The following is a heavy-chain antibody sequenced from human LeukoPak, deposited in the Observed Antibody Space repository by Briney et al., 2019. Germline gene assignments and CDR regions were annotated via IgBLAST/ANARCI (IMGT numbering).Heavy chain of an antibody. Sequence: GASVKVSCKASGYTFTSYGISWVRQPPGQGLEWMGWISAYNGNTNYAQKLQGRVTMTEDTSTDTAYMELSSLRSEDTAVYYCATVELMVRGAPTSHYGMDVWGQGTTVTVSS. CDR2: ISAYNGNT. CDR3: ATVELMVRGAPTSHYGMDV. J-gene: IGHJ6*02. V-gene: IGHV1-18*01. CDR1: GYTFTSYG. D-gene: IGHD3-10*01.